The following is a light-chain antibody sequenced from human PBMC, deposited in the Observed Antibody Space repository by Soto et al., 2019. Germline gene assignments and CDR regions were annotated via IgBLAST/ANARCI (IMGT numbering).Light chain of an antibody. CDR3: QQYDEWPLT. Sequence: EKVMTQSPATLSESPGERATLSCRASQNVNTRLAWYQQKPGQAPRLLIFDAFTRATGIPARFSGSASGTDFTLTISSLQSEDSAVYYCQQYDEWPLTGGGGPKVEIK. CDR2: DAF. CDR1: QNVNTR. J-gene: IGKJ4*01. V-gene: IGKV3-15*01.